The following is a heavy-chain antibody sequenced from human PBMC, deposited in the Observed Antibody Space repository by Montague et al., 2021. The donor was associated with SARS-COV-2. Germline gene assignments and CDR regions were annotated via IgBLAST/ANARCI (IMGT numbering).Heavy chain of an antibody. CDR3: ARSYGTTVVTRACDY. CDR1: GFSLSTSGMC. D-gene: IGHD4-23*01. CDR2: IDWXXXK. J-gene: IGHJ4*02. Sequence: PALVKPTQTLTLTGTFSGFSLSTSGMCVSWIRQPPGKALEWLTLIDWXXXKYYSTSLKTRLTISKDTSKNPVVLTMTNMDPVDTATYYCARSYGTTVVTRACDYWGQGTLVTVSS. V-gene: IGHV2-70*01.